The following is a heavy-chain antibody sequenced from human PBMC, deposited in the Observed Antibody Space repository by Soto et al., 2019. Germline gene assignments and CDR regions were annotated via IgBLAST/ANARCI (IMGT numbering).Heavy chain of an antibody. V-gene: IGHV3-48*01. CDR1: GFTFSSYS. Sequence: EVQLVESGGGLVQPGGSLRLSCAASGFTFSSYSMNWVRQAPGKGLEWVSYISSSSSTIYYADSVKGRFTISRDNAKNSLYLQMNSLRAEDTAVYYCARVAYGDYFHYYSYMDVWGKGTTVTVSS. D-gene: IGHD4-17*01. CDR3: ARVAYGDYFHYYSYMDV. J-gene: IGHJ6*03. CDR2: ISSSSSTI.